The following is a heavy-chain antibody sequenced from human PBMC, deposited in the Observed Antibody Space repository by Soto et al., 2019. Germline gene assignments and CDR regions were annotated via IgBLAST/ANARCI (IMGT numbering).Heavy chain of an antibody. Sequence: EVQLLESGGGLVQPGGSPRLSCAASGFTFSSYAMTWVRQAPGKGLDWVSSISTSGGSTYYADSVKGRFTISRDNSKNTLYLQMTSLRAEDTAVYYCAKSRVAVAGTEDYWGQGTLVTVSS. J-gene: IGHJ4*02. V-gene: IGHV3-23*01. CDR1: GFTFSSYA. CDR2: ISTSGGST. CDR3: AKSRVAVAGTEDY. D-gene: IGHD6-19*01.